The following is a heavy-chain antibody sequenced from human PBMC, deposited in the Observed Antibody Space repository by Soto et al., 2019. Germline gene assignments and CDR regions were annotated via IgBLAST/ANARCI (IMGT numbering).Heavy chain of an antibody. J-gene: IGHJ3*01. Sequence: QVQLVQSGAEVKKPGASVKLSCKTSGYTFTSYYIHWVRQAPGQGLEWVAMIKPSDGSTSTTPKSRGRVTVTRDMSTSTVYMELSSRRSEDTVVYYFALNAFDFWGQGAMVTVSS. V-gene: IGHV1-46*01. CDR3: ALNAFDF. CDR2: IKPSDGST. CDR1: GYTFTSYY.